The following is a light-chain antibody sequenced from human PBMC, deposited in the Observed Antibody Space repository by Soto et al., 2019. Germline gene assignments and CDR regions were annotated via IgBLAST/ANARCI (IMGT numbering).Light chain of an antibody. CDR3: QQYNSYPWT. J-gene: IGKJ1*01. V-gene: IGKV1-5*03. CDR2: KAS. CDR1: QSISSW. Sequence: QITKSTSKLSASVGDRDTVTCRASQSISSWLAWYQQKPGKAPKLLIYKASSLERGVPSRFSGSGSGTEFTLTISILQPDDFATYYSQQYNSYPWTFGQGTKVDIK.